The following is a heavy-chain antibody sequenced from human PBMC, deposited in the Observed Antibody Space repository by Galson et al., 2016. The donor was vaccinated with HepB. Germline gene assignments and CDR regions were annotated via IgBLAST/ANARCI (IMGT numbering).Heavy chain of an antibody. CDR1: GFTFSSYN. CDR3: ARSPRIHVWRRHDLFEY. J-gene: IGHJ4*01. Sequence: SLRLSCAASGFTFSSYNMNWVRQAPGKGLEWVSSISTSGSYKYYADAVKGRFTISRDNAKNSLYLQMNSLRAEDTAVYYCARSPRIHVWRRHDLFEYWGHGSLVTVSS. CDR2: ISTSGSYK. D-gene: IGHD3-16*01. V-gene: IGHV3-21*01.